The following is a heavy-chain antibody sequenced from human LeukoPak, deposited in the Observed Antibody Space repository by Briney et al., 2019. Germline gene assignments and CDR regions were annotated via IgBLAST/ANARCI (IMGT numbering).Heavy chain of an antibody. CDR1: GCTFSSYG. CDR3: AKEGPGYCIGATCSNNWFDP. Sequence: GGSLRLSCAASGCTFSSYGMHWVRQAPGMGLDWVAVISYDGSNKNYADSVKGRFTISRNNSKNTLYLQMNSLRAEDTDVYYCAKEGPGYCIGATCSNNWFDPWGQGTLVTVSS. V-gene: IGHV3-30*18. D-gene: IGHD2-15*01. J-gene: IGHJ5*02. CDR2: ISYDGSNK.